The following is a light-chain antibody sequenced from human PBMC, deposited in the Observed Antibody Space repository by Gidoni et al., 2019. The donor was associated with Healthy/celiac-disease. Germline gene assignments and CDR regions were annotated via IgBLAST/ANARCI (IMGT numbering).Light chain of an antibody. CDR2: WAS. Sequence: IVMTQSPDSLAVSLGERATINCKSSQSVLYSSNNKNYLAWYQQKPGQPPKLLIYWASTRESGVPDRFSGSGSGTDFTLTISSLQAEDVAVYYCQQYYSTPFRWTFGQGTKVEIK. J-gene: IGKJ1*01. V-gene: IGKV4-1*01. CDR3: QQYYSTPFRWT. CDR1: QSVLYSSNNKNY.